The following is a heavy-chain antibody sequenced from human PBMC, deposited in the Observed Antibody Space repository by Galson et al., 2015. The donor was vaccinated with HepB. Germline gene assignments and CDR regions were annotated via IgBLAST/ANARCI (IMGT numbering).Heavy chain of an antibody. CDR1: GDSVASDSAA. D-gene: IGHD5-24*01. J-gene: IGHJ6*02. Sequence: CAISGDSVASDSAAWNWIRQSPSRGLEWLGRTYYRSNWYYDYAVSVKSRMTITPDTSKNQFSLQLNSVTPEDTAVYYCARDNGDGYNFYYDYGLDFWGQGTTVTVSS. CDR2: TYYRSNWYY. V-gene: IGHV6-1*01. CDR3: ARDNGDGYNFYYDYGLDF.